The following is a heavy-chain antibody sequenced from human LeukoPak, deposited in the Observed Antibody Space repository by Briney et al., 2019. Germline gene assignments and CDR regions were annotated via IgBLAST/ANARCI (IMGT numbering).Heavy chain of an antibody. CDR1: GFSFSDAW. D-gene: IGHD2-15*01. V-gene: IGHV3-15*07. J-gene: IGHJ4*02. Sequence: PGGSLRLSCAASGFSFSDAWMNWVRQAPGKGLEWVGHIRSKADGGTPDYIAPVKGRLTISRDDSKHTLYLEMNRLNTEDTAMYYCTTRSPARYCGDGAGYSSADYWGQGTLVTVSS. CDR2: IRSKADGGTP. CDR3: TTRSPARYCGDGAGYSSADY.